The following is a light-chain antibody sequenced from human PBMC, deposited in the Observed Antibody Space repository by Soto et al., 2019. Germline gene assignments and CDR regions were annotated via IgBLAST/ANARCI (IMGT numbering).Light chain of an antibody. J-gene: IGKJ1*01. Sequence: EIVMTQSPATLSVSPGERATLSCRASQSVSSNLAWYQQKPGQAPRLLIYGASTRATGIPARFSGSGSGTEFTLTISSLQSEDFAVYYCQQSYSTPPGTFGQGTKVEIK. CDR2: GAS. V-gene: IGKV3-15*01. CDR3: QQSYSTPPGT. CDR1: QSVSSN.